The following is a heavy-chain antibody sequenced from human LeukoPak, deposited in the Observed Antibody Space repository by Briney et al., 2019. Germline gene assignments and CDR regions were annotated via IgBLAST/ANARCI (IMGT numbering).Heavy chain of an antibody. D-gene: IGHD5-12*01. J-gene: IGHJ5*02. CDR2: INPNSGGT. V-gene: IGHV1-2*02. CDR3: ARMLSGYNWFDP. CDR1: GYTFTGYY. Sequence: ASVKVSCKASGYTFTGYYMHWVRQAPGQGLEWMGWINPNSGGTNYAQKFQGRVTMTRDTSISTAYMELSRLRSDDTAMYYCARMLSGYNWFDPWGQGTLVTVSS.